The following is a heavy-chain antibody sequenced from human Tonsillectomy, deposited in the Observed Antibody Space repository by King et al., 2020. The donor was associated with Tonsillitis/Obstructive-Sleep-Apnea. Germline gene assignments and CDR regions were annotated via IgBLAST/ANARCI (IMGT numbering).Heavy chain of an antibody. CDR1: GFSFSNYA. CDR2: ISGSGGST. CDR3: AKDLSRGAAGYNDY. V-gene: IGHV3-23*04. J-gene: IGHJ4*02. Sequence: VQLVESGGGLVQPGGSLSLSCAASGFSFSNYAMSWVRQAPGKGLEWVSAISGSGGSTYYVDSVKGRFTIPRDNSKNTLYLQMNSLRAEDTAVYYCAKDLSRGAAGYNDYWGQGTLVTVSS. D-gene: IGHD6-13*01.